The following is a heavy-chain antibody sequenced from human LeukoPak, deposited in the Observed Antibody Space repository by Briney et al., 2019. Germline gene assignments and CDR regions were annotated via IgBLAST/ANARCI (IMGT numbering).Heavy chain of an antibody. Sequence: PGGSLRLSCAASGFTFDDYTMHWVRRAPGKGLEWVSLISRDGGSTYYADSVKGRFTISRDNSKNSLYLQMNSLRTEDTALYYCAKGPTVTTSWYYYMDVWGKGTTVTVSS. CDR1: GFTFDDYT. J-gene: IGHJ6*03. V-gene: IGHV3-43*01. D-gene: IGHD4-17*01. CDR2: ISRDGGST. CDR3: AKGPTVTTSWYYYMDV.